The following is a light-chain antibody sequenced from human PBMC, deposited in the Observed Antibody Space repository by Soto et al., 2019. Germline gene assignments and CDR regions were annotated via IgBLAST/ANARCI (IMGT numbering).Light chain of an antibody. CDR2: DTS. Sequence: VMTQSPSTLSVSQGEGVTLSCRASQGIGDTLAWYQHKPGQTPRLLIYDTSTRATGVPARFSGSGSGTDFTLTISRLEPEDFAVYYCQQYGNSLTFGGGTKVDIK. CDR3: QQYGNSLT. CDR1: QGIGDT. J-gene: IGKJ4*01. V-gene: IGKV3-15*01.